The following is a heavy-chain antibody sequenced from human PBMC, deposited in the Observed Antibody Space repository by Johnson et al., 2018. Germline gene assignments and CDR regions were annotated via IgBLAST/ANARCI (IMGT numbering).Heavy chain of an antibody. CDR2: ISWNSGSI. Sequence: VQLVESGGGLVQPGRSLRLSCAASGFTFDDYAMHWVRQAPGKGLEWVSGISWNSGSIGYADSVKGRFTISRENAKNSLYLQLNSLRAEDTALDYCAKDTGASELLDAFDIWGQGTMVTVAS. V-gene: IGHV3-9*01. D-gene: IGHD2-15*01. CDR1: GFTFDDYA. CDR3: AKDTGASELLDAFDI. J-gene: IGHJ3*02.